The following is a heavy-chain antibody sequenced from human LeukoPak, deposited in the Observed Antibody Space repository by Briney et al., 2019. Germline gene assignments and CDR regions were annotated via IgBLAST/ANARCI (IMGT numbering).Heavy chain of an antibody. D-gene: IGHD2-2*02. CDR1: GFTFSSYA. CDR2: ISGSGGST. CDR3: AKTARYCSSTSCYSDY. J-gene: IGHJ4*02. Sequence: GGSLRLSCAASGFTFSSYAMSWVRQAPGKGLEWVSAISGSGGSTYYADSVKGRFTISRDNPKNTLYLQMNSLRAEDTAVYYCAKTARYCSSTSCYSDYWGQGTLVTVSS. V-gene: IGHV3-23*01.